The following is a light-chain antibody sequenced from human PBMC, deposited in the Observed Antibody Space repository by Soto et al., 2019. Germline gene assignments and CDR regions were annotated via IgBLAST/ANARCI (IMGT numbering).Light chain of an antibody. CDR1: SSDVGGHDS. V-gene: IGLV2-14*01. J-gene: IGLJ1*01. CDR2: NVR. Sequence: QSVLTQPASVSGSPGQAITISCTGTSSDVGGHDSVSWYQHNPGKAPKLMIYNVRNRPSGVSNRFSASKSGNTASLTISGLPAEDEADYYCCSYTSSSTLVFGTGTKLTVL. CDR3: CSYTSSSTLV.